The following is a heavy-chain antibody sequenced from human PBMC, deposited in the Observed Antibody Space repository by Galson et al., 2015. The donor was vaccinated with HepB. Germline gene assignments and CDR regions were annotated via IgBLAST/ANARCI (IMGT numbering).Heavy chain of an antibody. CDR1: GFTFGDYA. CDR3: TREEGGVEDY. Sequence: SLRLSCAASGFTFGDYAMSWVRQAPGKGLEWVTFIRNKAYGGTTEYAASVKGRFTISRDDSKSIAYLQMNSLKSEDTAVYYCTREEGGVEDYWGQGTLVTVSS. J-gene: IGHJ4*02. CDR2: IRNKAYGGTT. D-gene: IGHD3-16*01. V-gene: IGHV3-49*04.